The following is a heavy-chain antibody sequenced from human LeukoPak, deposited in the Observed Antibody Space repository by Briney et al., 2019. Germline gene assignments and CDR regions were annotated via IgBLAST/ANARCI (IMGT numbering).Heavy chain of an antibody. V-gene: IGHV1-2*02. Sequence: ASVKVSCKASGYTFTGYYMHWVRQAPGQGLEWMGWISPNSGGTNYAQKFQGRVTMTRDTSISTAYMELSRLRSDDTAVYYCARVPPYYYGSGSYLDPWGQGTLVTVSS. CDR3: ARVPPYYYGSGSYLDP. D-gene: IGHD3-10*01. CDR2: ISPNSGGT. J-gene: IGHJ5*02. CDR1: GYTFTGYY.